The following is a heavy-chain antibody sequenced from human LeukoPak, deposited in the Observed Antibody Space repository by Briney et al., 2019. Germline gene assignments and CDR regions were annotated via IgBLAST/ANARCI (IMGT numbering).Heavy chain of an antibody. V-gene: IGHV4-59*01. D-gene: IGHD2-21*02. CDR1: GVSISSYY. Sequence: SETLSLTCTVSGVSISSYYWSWLRQPPGKGLEWIGYIYYSGSTNYNPSLKSGVTISVDTSKNQFSQKLSSVTAADTAVYYCARGQGVTPYYYYYGMDVWGQGTTVTVSS. CDR2: IYYSGST. CDR3: ARGQGVTPYYYYYGMDV. J-gene: IGHJ6*02.